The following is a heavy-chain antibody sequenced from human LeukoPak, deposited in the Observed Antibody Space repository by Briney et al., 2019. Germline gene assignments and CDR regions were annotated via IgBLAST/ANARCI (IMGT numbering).Heavy chain of an antibody. D-gene: IGHD5-18*01. CDR2: ISSDGSSD. CDR1: GFTFRNYG. CDR3: ATRAYSYGSFDY. V-gene: IGHV3-30*03. Sequence: GGSLRLSCAASGFTFRNYGMHWVRQAPGKGLEWVAHISSDGSSDYYADSVKGRFTISRDNSKNTLYLQMSSLRPEDTALHYCATRAYSYGSFDYWGQGTLVTVSS. J-gene: IGHJ4*02.